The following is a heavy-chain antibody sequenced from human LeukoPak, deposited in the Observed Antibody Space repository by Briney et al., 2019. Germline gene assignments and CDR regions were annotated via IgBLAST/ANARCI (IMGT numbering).Heavy chain of an antibody. CDR3: VSGSGYDLYNWFDP. CDR1: GFTFSSYG. D-gene: IGHD5-12*01. CDR2: ISYDGSDK. J-gene: IGHJ5*02. Sequence: PGRSPRLSCAASGFTFSSYGMHWVRQAPGKGLEWVAVISYDGSDKYYADSVKGRFIISRDNSKNTLYLQMNSLRAEDTAVYYCVSGSGYDLYNWFDPWGQGTLVTVSS. V-gene: IGHV3-30*03.